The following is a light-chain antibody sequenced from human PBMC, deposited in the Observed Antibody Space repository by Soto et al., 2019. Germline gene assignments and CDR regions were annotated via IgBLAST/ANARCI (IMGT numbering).Light chain of an antibody. CDR2: EVS. V-gene: IGLV2-8*01. CDR3: TSYTSSSTLDV. CDR1: SFDVGGYNY. Sequence: QSVLTQPPSASGSPGQSVTISCTGTSFDVGGYNYVSWYQQHPGKAPQVLMYEVSKRPSGVPDRFSGSKSGNTASLTVSGLQAEDGADYFCTSYTSSSTLDVFGTGTKVTVL. J-gene: IGLJ1*01.